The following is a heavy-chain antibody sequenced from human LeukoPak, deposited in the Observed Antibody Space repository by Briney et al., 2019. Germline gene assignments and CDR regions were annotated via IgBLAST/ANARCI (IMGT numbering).Heavy chain of an antibody. CDR2: ISGSGGST. CDR3: AKTTAAAGTESY. CDR1: GVTFSSYA. Sequence: PGGSLSLSCAASGVTFSSYAMSWVRQAPGKGLEWVSAISGSGGSTYYADSVKGRFTISRDNSKNTLYLQMNSLRAEDTAVYYCAKTTAAAGTESYWGQGTLVTVSS. J-gene: IGHJ4*02. D-gene: IGHD6-13*01. V-gene: IGHV3-23*01.